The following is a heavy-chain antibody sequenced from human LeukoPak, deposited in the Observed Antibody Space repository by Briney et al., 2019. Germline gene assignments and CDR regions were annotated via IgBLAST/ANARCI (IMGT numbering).Heavy chain of an antibody. J-gene: IGHJ6*03. CDR1: GYTFTGYY. CDR2: INPNSGGT. Sequence: ASVKVSCKASGYTFTGYYMHWVRQAPGQGLEWMGWINPNSGGTNYAQKFQGRVTMTTDTSTSTAYMELRSLRSDDTAVYYCARDLGYGYGYIYYYYYMDVWGKGTTVTVSS. D-gene: IGHD5-18*01. V-gene: IGHV1-2*02. CDR3: ARDLGYGYGYIYYYYYMDV.